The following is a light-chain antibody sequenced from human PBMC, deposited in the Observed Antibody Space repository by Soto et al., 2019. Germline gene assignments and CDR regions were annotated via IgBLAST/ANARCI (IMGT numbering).Light chain of an antibody. CDR2: DDS. J-gene: IGLJ1*01. CDR1: NIGSKN. CDR3: QVWDPTSGHYV. Sequence: SYEPTQPPSVSVAPGQTARITCGGNNIGSKNVHWYKQKAGQAPVLVVLDDSDRPSGIPERFSGSNSGNTATLTISRVEAGDEADYYCQVWDPTSGHYVFGTGTSSPS. V-gene: IGLV3-21*02.